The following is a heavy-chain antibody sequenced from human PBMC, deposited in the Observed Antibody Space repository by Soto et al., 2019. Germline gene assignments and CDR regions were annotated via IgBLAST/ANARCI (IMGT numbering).Heavy chain of an antibody. CDR2: IYYSGST. D-gene: IGHD5-18*01. V-gene: IGHV4-39*01. J-gene: IGHJ4*02. Sequence: SETLSLTCTVSGGSISSSSYYWGWIRQPPGKGLEWIGSIYYSGSTYYNPSLKSRVTISVDTSKNQFSLKLSSVTAADTAVYYCARHEGGYSYGEIYYFDYWGQGTLVTVSS. CDR1: GGSISSSSYY. CDR3: ARHEGGYSYGEIYYFDY.